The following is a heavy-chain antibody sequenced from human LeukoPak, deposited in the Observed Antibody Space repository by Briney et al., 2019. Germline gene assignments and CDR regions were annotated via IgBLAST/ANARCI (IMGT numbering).Heavy chain of an antibody. D-gene: IGHD6-6*01. Sequence: PGGSLRLSCAASGFTFSSYWMHWVRQAPGKGLVWVSRINSDGRSTSYADSVKGRFTISRDNAKNTLCLQMNSLRAEDTAVYYCATSPGLGYSSSLTGVDYWGQGTLVTVSS. CDR2: INSDGRST. CDR1: GFTFSSYW. V-gene: IGHV3-74*01. J-gene: IGHJ4*02. CDR3: ATSPGLGYSSSLTGVDY.